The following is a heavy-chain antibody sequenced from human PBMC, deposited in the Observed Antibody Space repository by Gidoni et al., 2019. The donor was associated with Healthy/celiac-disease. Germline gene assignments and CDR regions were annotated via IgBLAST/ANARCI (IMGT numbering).Heavy chain of an antibody. CDR1: GGSISSYY. J-gene: IGHJ2*01. D-gene: IGHD4-17*01. Sequence: QVQLQESGPGLVKPSETLSLTCTVSGGSISSYYWSWIRQPPGKGLEWIGYIYYSGSTNYNPSLKSRVTISVDTSKNQFSLKLSSVTAADTAVYYCARGVSSHRKDSTVTIVTRNWYFDLWGRGTLVTVSS. V-gene: IGHV4-59*01. CDR3: ARGVSSHRKDSTVTIVTRNWYFDL. CDR2: IYYSGST.